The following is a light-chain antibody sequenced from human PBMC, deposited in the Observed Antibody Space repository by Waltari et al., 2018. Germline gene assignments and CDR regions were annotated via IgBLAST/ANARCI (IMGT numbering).Light chain of an antibody. CDR2: EGT. CDR1: TSDIGNHDY. Sequence: QSALTQPASVSGSPGQSITISCTGTTSDIGNHDYVSWYHQHPGKAPKLLIYEGTNRPSGVSTRFSGSKSGSTASLTISGLQADDEAHYYCSSYTGSTTRLVFGGGTDLTVL. CDR3: SSYTGSTTRLV. V-gene: IGLV2-14*01. J-gene: IGLJ2*01.